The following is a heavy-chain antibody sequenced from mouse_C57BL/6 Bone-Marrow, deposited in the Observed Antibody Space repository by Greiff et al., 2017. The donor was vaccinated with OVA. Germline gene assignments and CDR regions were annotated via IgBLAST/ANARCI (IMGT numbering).Heavy chain of an antibody. Sequence: QVQLQQPGAELVKPGASVKMSCKASGYTFTSYWITWVKQRPGQGLEWIGDIYPGSGSTNYNEKFKSKATLTVDTSSSTAYVQLSSLTSEDSAVYDCERRYYGSDVDFGGWGTGTTVTVS. CDR2: IYPGSGST. CDR1: GYTFTSYW. D-gene: IGHD2-1*01. V-gene: IGHV1-55*01. CDR3: ERRYYGSDVDFGG. J-gene: IGHJ1*03.